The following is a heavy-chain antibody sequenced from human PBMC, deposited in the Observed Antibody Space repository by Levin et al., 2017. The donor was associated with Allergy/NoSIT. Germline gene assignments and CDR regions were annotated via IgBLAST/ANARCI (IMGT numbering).Heavy chain of an antibody. CDR1: GGSISSGGYY. CDR3: ARGGNYYGSGETLDY. CDR2: IYYSGST. J-gene: IGHJ4*02. V-gene: IGHV4-31*03. Sequence: SETLSLTCTVSGGSISSGGYYWSWIRQHPGTGLEWIGYIYYSGSTYYNPSLKSRVTISVDTSKNQFSLKLSSVTAADTAVYYCARGGNYYGSGETLDYWGQGTLVTVSS. D-gene: IGHD3-10*01.